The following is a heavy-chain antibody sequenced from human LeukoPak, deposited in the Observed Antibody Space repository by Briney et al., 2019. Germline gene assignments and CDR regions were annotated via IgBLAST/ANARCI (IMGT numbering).Heavy chain of an antibody. J-gene: IGHJ4*02. Sequence: KPSEPLSLMCTVWGRYISSYYGRCLPPPPGRGRVWIGYLYYSGSPNYNPSLKSRVTISVDTSKKQFSLKLSSVTAADTAAYYCARDRFLEEDWGQGTLVTVSS. CDR2: LYYSGSP. CDR1: GRYISSYY. D-gene: IGHD3-3*01. CDR3: ARDRFLEED. V-gene: IGHV4-59*13.